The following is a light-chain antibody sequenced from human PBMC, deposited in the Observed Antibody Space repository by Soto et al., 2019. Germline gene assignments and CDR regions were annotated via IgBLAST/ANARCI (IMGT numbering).Light chain of an antibody. J-gene: IGKJ1*01. CDR1: QSVSSN. Sequence: EIVMTQSPATLSVSPGERATLSCRASQSVSSNLAWYQQKPGQAPRLLIYDASTRATVIPARFSGSGSGTDFTLTISRLEPEDFAVYYCQQYGSSGTFGQGTKGDIK. CDR3: QQYGSSGT. CDR2: DAS. V-gene: IGKV3-15*01.